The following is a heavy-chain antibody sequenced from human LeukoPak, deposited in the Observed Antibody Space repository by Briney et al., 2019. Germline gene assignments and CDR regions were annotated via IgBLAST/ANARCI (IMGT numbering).Heavy chain of an antibody. V-gene: IGHV3-30*04. CDR1: GFTFSYYA. CDR3: ARDNDFYH. CDR2: ISYDGSNK. J-gene: IGHJ4*02. Sequence: GGSLRLSCSASGFTFSYYAMHWVRQAPGKGLEWVALISYDGSNKYYADSVKGRFTISRDNSKNTLSLQMNSLRAEDTAVYYCARDNDFYHWGQGTLVTVSS. D-gene: IGHD1-1*01.